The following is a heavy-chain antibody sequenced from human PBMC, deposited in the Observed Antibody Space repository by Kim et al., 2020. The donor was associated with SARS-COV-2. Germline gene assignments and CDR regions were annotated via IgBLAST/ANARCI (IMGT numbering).Heavy chain of an antibody. D-gene: IGHD3-10*01. CDR1: GYSFTSYW. V-gene: IGHV5-51*01. CDR2: IYPCDSDT. Sequence: GESLKISCKGSGYSFTSYWIGWVRQMPGKGLEWMGIIYPCDSDTRYSPSFQGQVTISADKSISTAYLQWSSLKASDTAMYYCARQPYIAMVRGVPYLWFDPWGQGALVTVSS. CDR3: ARQPYIAMVRGVPYLWFDP. J-gene: IGHJ5*02.